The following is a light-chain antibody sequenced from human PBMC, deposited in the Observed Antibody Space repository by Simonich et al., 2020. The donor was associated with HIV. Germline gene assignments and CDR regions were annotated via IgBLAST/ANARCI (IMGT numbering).Light chain of an antibody. J-gene: IGKJ1*01. V-gene: IGKV1-39*01. CDR3: QQSFSAPRT. CDR2: AAS. Sequence: DIQMTQSPSSLSASVGNRVTIDYQSRQSISNYLKWFQQKPGKAPKLLSYAASSLQSGVPSRFSGSGSGTDFTLTISSLQPEDFATYYCQQSFSAPRTFGPGTKVEIK. CDR1: QSISNY.